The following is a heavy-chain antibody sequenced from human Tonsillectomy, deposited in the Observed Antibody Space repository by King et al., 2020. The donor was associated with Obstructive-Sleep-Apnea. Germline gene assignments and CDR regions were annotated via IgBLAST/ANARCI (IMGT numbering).Heavy chain of an antibody. CDR2: IDNDGSTI. CDR3: VRGSAFWVGVDY. Sequence: DVQLVESGGGLVRPGGSLRLSCAVSGFTFSTYRMHWVRQVPGEGLAWVSGIDNDGSTINYADSVMGRFTISRDNAKNTLYLQMNSLRAEDTAVYYCVRGSAFWVGVDYWGQGTLVTVSS. D-gene: IGHD2-15*01. V-gene: IGHV3-74*01. J-gene: IGHJ4*02. CDR1: GFTFSTYR.